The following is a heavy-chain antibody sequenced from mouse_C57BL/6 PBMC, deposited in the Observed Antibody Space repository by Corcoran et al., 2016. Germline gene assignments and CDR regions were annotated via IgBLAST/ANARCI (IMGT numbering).Heavy chain of an antibody. Sequence: EVQLQQSGPELVKPGASVTISCKASGYTFTDYYMNWVKQSHGKSLEWIGDINPNNGGTSYNQKFKGKATLTVDKSSSTAYMELRSLTSEDSAVYYCARERGTFDYGGQGTTLTVSS. V-gene: IGHV1-26*01. J-gene: IGHJ2*01. CDR3: ARERGTFDY. CDR1: GYTFTDYY. CDR2: INPNNGGT.